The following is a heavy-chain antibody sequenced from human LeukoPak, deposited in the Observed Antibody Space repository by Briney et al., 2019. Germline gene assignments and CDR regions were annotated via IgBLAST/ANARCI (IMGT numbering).Heavy chain of an antibody. CDR2: IRYDGSNK. CDR3: AKDQAEYGDYYAFDI. Sequence: GGSLRLSCAASGFTFSSYGMHWVRQAPGKGLEWVAFIRYDGSNKYYADSVKGRFTISRDNSKNTLYLQMNSLRAEDTAVYYCAKDQAEYGDYYAFDIWGQGIMVTVSS. J-gene: IGHJ3*02. D-gene: IGHD4-17*01. CDR1: GFTFSSYG. V-gene: IGHV3-30*02.